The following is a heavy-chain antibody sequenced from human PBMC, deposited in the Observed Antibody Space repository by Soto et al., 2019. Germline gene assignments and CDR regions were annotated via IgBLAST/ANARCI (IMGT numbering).Heavy chain of an antibody. CDR1: RFTFSISA. CDR2: IDVGSANA. CDR3: ARASATIAAAAIFDY. J-gene: IGHJ4*02. D-gene: IGHD6-13*01. V-gene: IGHV1-58*01. Sequence: SVKVSCKTSRFTFSISAVPGVRQARGHRLQWIGWIDVGSANANYAQMLQERVRMSVDKSRNQFSLKLTSVSAADTAVYYCARASATIAAAAIFDYWGQGTLVTVSS.